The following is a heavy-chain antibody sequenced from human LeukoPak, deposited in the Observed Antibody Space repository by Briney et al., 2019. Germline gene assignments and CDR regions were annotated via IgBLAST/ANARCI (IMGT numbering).Heavy chain of an antibody. V-gene: IGHV3-9*03. D-gene: IGHD6-13*01. CDR1: GFTFDDYA. CDR3: AKGQQLSDDRFDP. CDR2: ISWNSGSI. J-gene: IGHJ5*02. Sequence: GGSLRLSCAASGFTFDDYAMHWVRQAPGKGLEWVSGISWNSGSIGYADSVKGRFTISRDNAKNSLYLQMNSLRAEDMALYYCAKGQQLSDDRFDPWGQGTLVTVSS.